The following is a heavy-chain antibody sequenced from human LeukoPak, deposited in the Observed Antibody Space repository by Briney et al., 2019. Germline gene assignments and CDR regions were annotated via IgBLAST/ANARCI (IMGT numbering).Heavy chain of an antibody. J-gene: IGHJ6*03. CDR3: ARGITIFGVVIYYYYMDV. CDR1: GGSVNSSSYY. D-gene: IGHD3-3*01. Sequence: SETLSLTCTVSGGSVNSSSYYWGWISQPPGKGLEWIGSIFYSGNTYDNPSLTSRVTISVDTSKNQFSLKLSSVTAADTAVYYCARGITIFGVVIYYYYMDVWGKGTTVTVSS. CDR2: IFYSGNT. V-gene: IGHV4-39*01.